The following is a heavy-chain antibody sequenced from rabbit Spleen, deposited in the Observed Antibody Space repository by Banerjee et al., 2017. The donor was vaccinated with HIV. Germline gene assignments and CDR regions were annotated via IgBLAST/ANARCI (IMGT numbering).Heavy chain of an antibody. J-gene: IGHJ4*01. D-gene: IGHD8-1*01. CDR3: ARDAGSGHYIDAYFDL. CDR1: GFSFSSAYY. V-gene: IGHV1S40*01. CDR2: IYTGFIGST. Sequence: QSLEESGGDLVKPGASLKLTCTASGFSFSSAYYICWVRQAPGKGLELIACIYTGFIGSTWYASWAKGRFTISKTSSTTVTLQMTSLTVADTATYFCARDAGSGHYIDAYFDLWGPGTLVTVS.